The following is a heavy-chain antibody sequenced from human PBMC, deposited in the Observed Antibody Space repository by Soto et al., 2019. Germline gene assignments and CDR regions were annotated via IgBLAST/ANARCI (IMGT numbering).Heavy chain of an antibody. J-gene: IGHJ4*02. CDR2: ISYSGST. V-gene: IGHV4-59*01. Sequence: QVQLQESGPGLVKPSETLSLTCTVSGGSISSYYWSWIRQPPGKGLEWIGYISYSGSTNYNPALRCRVTISVDTAKNQFSLKLSSVTSADTAVYYDARVSPSYCYGYDYWGQGTLVTGSS. CDR1: GGSISSYY. D-gene: IGHD5-18*01. CDR3: ARVSPSYCYGYDY.